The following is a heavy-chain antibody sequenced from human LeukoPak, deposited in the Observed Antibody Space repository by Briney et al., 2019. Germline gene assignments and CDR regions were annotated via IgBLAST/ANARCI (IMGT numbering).Heavy chain of an antibody. Sequence: GGSLRLSCAASGFTFSDYSMNWVRQAPGKGLEWVSNIRGSGEGLGSGVYYADSVRGRFTISRDNAKNSLYLQMNSLSAEDTAFYYCARDLNWGFDYWGQGALVTVSS. J-gene: IGHJ4*02. CDR3: ARDLNWGFDY. V-gene: IGHV3-48*04. CDR2: IRGSGEGLGSGV. CDR1: GFTFSDYS. D-gene: IGHD7-27*01.